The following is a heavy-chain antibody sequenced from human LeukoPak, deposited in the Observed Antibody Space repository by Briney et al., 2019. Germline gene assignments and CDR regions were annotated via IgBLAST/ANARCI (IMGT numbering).Heavy chain of an antibody. CDR1: GFTFSNSA. CDR2: ISYDGNNK. D-gene: IGHD6-19*01. V-gene: IGHV3-30*04. Sequence: GGPLRLSCAASGFTFSNSAMHGLRQAPGKGLEGVAVISYDGNNKYYADSVKGRFTISRDNSKNTLYVQMNSLRAEDTAVYYCTRDGPVAGKGGFDYWGQGTLVTVSS. J-gene: IGHJ4*02. CDR3: TRDGPVAGKGGFDY.